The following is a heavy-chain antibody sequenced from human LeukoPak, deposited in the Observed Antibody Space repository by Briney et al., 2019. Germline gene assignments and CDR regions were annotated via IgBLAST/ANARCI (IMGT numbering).Heavy chain of an antibody. J-gene: IGHJ4*02. CDR1: GYIFTTYS. CDR2: TSPYNGNT. CDR3: ARSNVDTSMTQIDY. Sequence: SSVKVSCKSSGYIFTTYSINWVRQARGQELQWMGWTSPYNGNTNYAQKLQNRVTMTTATSTSTAYMELRSLTSDDTAVYYCARSNVDTSMTQIDYWGQGTLVTVSS. D-gene: IGHD5-18*01. V-gene: IGHV1-18*01.